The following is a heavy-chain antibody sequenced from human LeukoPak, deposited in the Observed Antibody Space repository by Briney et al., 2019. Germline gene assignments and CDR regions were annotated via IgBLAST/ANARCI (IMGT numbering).Heavy chain of an antibody. CDR1: GGSISTYY. D-gene: IGHD4-23*01. J-gene: IGHJ5*02. V-gene: IGHV4-59*12. CDR2: VYYRGRT. CDR3: GKVGGNSNS. Sequence: SETLSLTCTVSGGSISTYYWNWIRQPPGKGLEWIGYVYYRGRTNYSPSLKSRVTILVDTSQNQFSLRLISVTGADTAMYYCGKVGGNSNSWGQGTLVTVSS.